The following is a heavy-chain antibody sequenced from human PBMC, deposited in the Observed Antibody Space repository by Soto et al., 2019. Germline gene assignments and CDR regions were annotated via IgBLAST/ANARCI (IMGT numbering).Heavy chain of an antibody. CDR3: ARDNGIAGSFDP. J-gene: IGHJ5*02. D-gene: IGHD6-13*01. CDR2: ISISSRTI. CDR1: GFTFRSYS. V-gene: IGHV3-48*02. Sequence: GSLRLSCAASGFTFRSYSMNWVRQAPGKGLEWVSYISISSRTIYYADSVKGRFTLSRDDAKNSLYLQMNSLRDEDTSVYYCARDNGIAGSFDPWGQGTLVTVSS.